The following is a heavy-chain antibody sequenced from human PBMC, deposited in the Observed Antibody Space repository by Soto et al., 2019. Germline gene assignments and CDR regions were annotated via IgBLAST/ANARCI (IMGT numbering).Heavy chain of an antibody. J-gene: IGHJ6*02. Sequence: ASVKVSCKASGYTFTSYAMHWVRQAPGQRLEWMGWINAGNGNTKYSQKFQGRVTITRDTSASTAYMELSSLRSEDTAVYYCARVHGAGTISFIFYYYGMDVWGQGTTVTVSS. V-gene: IGHV1-3*01. CDR2: INAGNGNT. D-gene: IGHD1-1*01. CDR3: ARVHGAGTISFIFYYYGMDV. CDR1: GYTFTSYA.